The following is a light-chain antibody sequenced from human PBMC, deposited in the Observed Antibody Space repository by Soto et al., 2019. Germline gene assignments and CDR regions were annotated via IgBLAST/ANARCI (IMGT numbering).Light chain of an antibody. Sequence: EIVLTQSPGTLSLSPGERATLSCRASQTVSSSSLAWYQQRPGQAPRLLIYGASTRATGIPDRFSGSGSGTDFTLTVSRLEPEDFAVYYCQHYGSSQFTFGPGTKVDVK. CDR2: GAS. CDR1: QTVSSSS. CDR3: QHYGSSQFT. V-gene: IGKV3-20*01. J-gene: IGKJ3*01.